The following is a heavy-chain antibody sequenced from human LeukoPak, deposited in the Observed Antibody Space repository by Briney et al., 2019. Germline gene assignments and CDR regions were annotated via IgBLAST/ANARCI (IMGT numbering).Heavy chain of an antibody. CDR1: GFTFSSYA. V-gene: IGHV3-23*01. CDR2: ISGSVGST. CDR3: AIVRRYYGSGSYYNRDY. Sequence: PGGSLRLSCAASGFTFSSYAMSWVRQAPGKGLEWVSAISGSVGSTYYADSVKGRFTISRDNSKNTLYLQMNSLRAEDTAVYYCAIVRRYYGSGSYYNRDYWGQGTLVTVSS. D-gene: IGHD3-10*01. J-gene: IGHJ4*02.